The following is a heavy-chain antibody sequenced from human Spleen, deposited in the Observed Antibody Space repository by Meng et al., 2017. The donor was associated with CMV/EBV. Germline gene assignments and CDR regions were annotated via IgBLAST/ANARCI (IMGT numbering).Heavy chain of an antibody. V-gene: IGHV4-34*01. CDR3: ARQAPDNWFDP. J-gene: IGHJ5*02. CDR2: INHSGST. Sequence: LTCAVYGGSFSGYYWSWIRQPPGKGLEWIGEINHSGSTNYNPSLKSRVTISVDTSKNQFSLKLNSVTAADTAVYFCARQAPDNWFDPWGQGALVTVSS. CDR1: GGSFSGYY.